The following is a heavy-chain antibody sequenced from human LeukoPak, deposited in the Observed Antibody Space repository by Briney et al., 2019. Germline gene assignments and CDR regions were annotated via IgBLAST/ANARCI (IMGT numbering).Heavy chain of an antibody. CDR3: ARGRQDDY. CDR2: INHSGST. J-gene: IGHJ4*02. Sequence: PSETLSLTCTVSGDSISTYYWSWIRQPPGKGLEWIGEINHSGSTNYNPSLKSRVTISVDTSKNQFSLKLSSVTAADTAVYYCARGRQDDYWGQGTLVTVSS. CDR1: GDSISTYY. V-gene: IGHV4-34*01.